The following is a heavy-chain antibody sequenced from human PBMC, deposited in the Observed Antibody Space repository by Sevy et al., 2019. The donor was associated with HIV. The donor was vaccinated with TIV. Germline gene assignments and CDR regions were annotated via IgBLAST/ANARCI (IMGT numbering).Heavy chain of an antibody. J-gene: IGHJ4*02. CDR3: AKDGGHIDIDY. CDR1: GFTFKYHG. CDR2: ISIDGSNK. D-gene: IGHD2-15*01. Sequence: GGSLRLSCAASGFTFKYHGMHWVRQAPGKGLEWLSLISIDGSNKYYADSVKGRFTISRDNAKNTVSVQRNSLRPEDTDTYYCAKDGGHIDIDYWGQGILVTVSS. V-gene: IGHV3-30*18.